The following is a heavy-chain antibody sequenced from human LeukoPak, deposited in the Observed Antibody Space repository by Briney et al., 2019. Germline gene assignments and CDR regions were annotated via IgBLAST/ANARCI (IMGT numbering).Heavy chain of an antibody. CDR2: ISYGGGDS. CDR3: AKSGSGWYSDY. V-gene: IGHV3-23*01. Sequence: GGSLRLSCTVSGFTLSSYEMTWFRQAPGKGLEWVSSISYGGGDSHYADSVKGRFTISRDNSKNTLYLQMNSLRAEDTAVYYCAKSGSGWYSDYWGQGTLVTVSS. J-gene: IGHJ4*02. CDR1: GFTLSSYE. D-gene: IGHD6-19*01.